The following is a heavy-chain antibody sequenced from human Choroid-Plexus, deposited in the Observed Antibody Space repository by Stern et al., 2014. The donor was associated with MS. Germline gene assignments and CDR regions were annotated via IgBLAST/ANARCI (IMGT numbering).Heavy chain of an antibody. V-gene: IGHV3-30*18. CDR2: VSYDGINK. J-gene: IGHJ5*02. D-gene: IGHD2/OR15-2a*01. Sequence: VQLVEPGGGVVQPGRPLRISCVASGFTFGSCAIHWVRQASGKGPGWVAGVSYDGINKYYADSGKGRFTISRDNSQNTLYMQMSSLRPEDTAVYYCAKDRQYLTYFFDHWGQGSLVTVSS. CDR3: AKDRQYLTYFFDH. CDR1: GFTFGSCA.